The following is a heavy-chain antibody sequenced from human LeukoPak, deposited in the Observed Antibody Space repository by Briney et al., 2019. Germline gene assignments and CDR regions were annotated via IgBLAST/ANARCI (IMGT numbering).Heavy chain of an antibody. CDR2: IYHSGST. CDR1: GGSISSGGYS. J-gene: IGHJ4*02. Sequence: SETLSLTCAVSGGSISSGGYSWSWIRQPPGKGLEWIGYIYHSGSTNYNPSLKSRVTISVDTSKNQFSLKLSSVTAADTAVYYCARAGYYGSGSQDYWGQGTLVTVSS. V-gene: IGHV4-30-2*01. CDR3: ARAGYYGSGSQDY. D-gene: IGHD3-10*01.